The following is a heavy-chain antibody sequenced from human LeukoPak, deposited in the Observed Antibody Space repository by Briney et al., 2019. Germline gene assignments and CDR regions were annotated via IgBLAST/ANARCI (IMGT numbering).Heavy chain of an antibody. CDR3: AKGSYYDSSGFFYFNY. CDR1: GFTFSSYA. J-gene: IGHJ4*02. Sequence: GGSLRLSCAASGFTFSSYAMSWVRQAPGKGLEWVSGISGSGDNTYYADSVKGRFTISRDNSKNTLYVQVNSLGTEDTAAYYCAKGSYYDSSGFFYFNYGAQEPLVPVPP. CDR2: ISGSGDNT. V-gene: IGHV3-23*01. D-gene: IGHD3-22*01.